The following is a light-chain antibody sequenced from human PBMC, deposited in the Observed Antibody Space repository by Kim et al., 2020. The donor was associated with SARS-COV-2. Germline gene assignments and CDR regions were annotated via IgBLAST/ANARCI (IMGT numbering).Light chain of an antibody. J-gene: IGKJ2*03. CDR3: QRYGKWPPS. Sequence: EIVMTQSPATLSVSPGESATLSCRASQNIWTSVAWYQQRGGQAPRLLIVDASTRTNGAPARFSGSGSGTEFTLTITSLQPEDSAVYCCQRYGKWPPSFGQGAKLEIK. CDR1: QNIWTS. CDR2: DAS. V-gene: IGKV3-15*01.